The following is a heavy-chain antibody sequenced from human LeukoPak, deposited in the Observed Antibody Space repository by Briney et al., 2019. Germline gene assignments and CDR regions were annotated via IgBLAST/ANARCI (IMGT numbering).Heavy chain of an antibody. D-gene: IGHD3-22*01. CDR2: IKSKADGGTT. V-gene: IGHV3-15*01. J-gene: IGHJ4*02. CDR3: TTVPYYYDNSGYYHGVFDY. CDR1: GFTFSNDS. Sequence: GGSLRLSCAASGFTFSNDSMSWVRQAPGKGLEWVGRIKSKADGGTTDYAAPVKGRFTISKDDSKNTLYLQMNSLKTEDTAVYYCTTVPYYYDNSGYYHGVFDYWGQGTLVTVSS.